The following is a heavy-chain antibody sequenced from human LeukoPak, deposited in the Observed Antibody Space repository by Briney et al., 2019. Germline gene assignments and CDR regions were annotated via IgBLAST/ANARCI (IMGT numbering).Heavy chain of an antibody. CDR2: INPNSGGT. J-gene: IGHJ4*02. D-gene: IGHD5-12*01. CDR3: ATGEVPYGYSGYDVFDY. Sequence: GASVKVSCKASGYTFTGYYMHWVRQAPGQGLEWMGWINPNSGGTNYAQKFQGRVTMTRDTSISTAYMELSRLRSDDTAVYYCATGEVPYGYSGYDVFDYWGQGTLVTVSS. V-gene: IGHV1-2*02. CDR1: GYTFTGYY.